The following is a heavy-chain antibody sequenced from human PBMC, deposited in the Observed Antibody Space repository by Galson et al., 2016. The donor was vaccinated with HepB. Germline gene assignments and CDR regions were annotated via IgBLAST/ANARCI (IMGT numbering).Heavy chain of an antibody. D-gene: IGHD3-3*01. Sequence: SETLSLTCTVSGGSMRSYYWSWVRQPPGKGLEWIGYIYYSGSTNYSPSLKSRLTISLHTSQSQFSLKLSSVTAADTAVYYCARGARSGSSVPLDLWGRGTLVTVSS. CDR2: IYYSGST. J-gene: IGHJ5*02. CDR1: GGSMRSYY. CDR3: ARGARSGSSVPLDL. V-gene: IGHV4-59*12.